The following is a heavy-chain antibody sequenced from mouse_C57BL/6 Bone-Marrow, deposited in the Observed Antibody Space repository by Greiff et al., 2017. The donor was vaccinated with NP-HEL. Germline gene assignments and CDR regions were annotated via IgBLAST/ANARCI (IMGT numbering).Heavy chain of an antibody. CDR1: GFNIKDYY. CDR2: IDPENGDT. J-gene: IGHJ4*01. V-gene: IGHV14-4*01. CDR3: TTQVMDY. Sequence: VQLQQSGAELVRPGASVKLSCTASGFNIKDYYMHWVKQRPEQGLEWIGWIDPENGDTEYASKFQGKATITADTSSNTAYLQLSSLTSEDTAVYYCTTQVMDYWGQGTSVTVSS.